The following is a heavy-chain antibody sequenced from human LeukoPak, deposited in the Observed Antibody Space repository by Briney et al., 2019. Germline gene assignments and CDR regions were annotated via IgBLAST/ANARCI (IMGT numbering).Heavy chain of an antibody. CDR1: GGSISSYY. CDR2: IYYSGST. V-gene: IGHV4-59*01. D-gene: IGHD3-22*01. Sequence: SETLSLTCTVSGGSISSYYWSWIRQPPGKGLEWIGYIYYSGSTNYNPSLKSRVTISVDTSKNQFSPKLSSVTAADTAVYYCARGLYDSSGYYLMPDDYWGQGTLVTVSS. CDR3: ARGLYDSSGYYLMPDDY. J-gene: IGHJ4*02.